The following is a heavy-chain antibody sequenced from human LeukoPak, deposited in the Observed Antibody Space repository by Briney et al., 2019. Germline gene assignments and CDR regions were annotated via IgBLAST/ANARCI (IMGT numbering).Heavy chain of an antibody. Sequence: SKTLSLTCTVPGGSISSTSYYWGWIRQPPGKCLEWIGSMYYRGSTYYNPSLKSRVTISIDTSKNQFSLKLSSVTAADTSVYYCARMTTIGSYYIDNWGQGTLVTVSS. CDR2: MYYRGST. CDR3: ARMTTIGSYYIDN. D-gene: IGHD5-24*01. CDR1: GGSISSTSYY. J-gene: IGHJ4*02. V-gene: IGHV4-39*01.